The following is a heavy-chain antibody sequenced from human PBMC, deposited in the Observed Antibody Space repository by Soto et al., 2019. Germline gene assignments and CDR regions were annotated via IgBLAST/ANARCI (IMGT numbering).Heavy chain of an antibody. V-gene: IGHV4-39*01. J-gene: IGHJ5*02. Sequence: SETLSLTCTVSGGSISSSSYYWGWIRQPPGKGLEWIGGIYYSGSTYYNPSLKSRVTISVDTSKNQFSLKLSSVAAADTAVYYCARLYYDILTGYPHWFDPWGQGTLVTVSS. CDR2: IYYSGST. CDR3: ARLYYDILTGYPHWFDP. D-gene: IGHD3-9*01. CDR1: GGSISSSSYY.